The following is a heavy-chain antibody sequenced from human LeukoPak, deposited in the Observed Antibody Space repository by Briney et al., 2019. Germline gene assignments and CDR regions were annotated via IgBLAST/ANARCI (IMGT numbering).Heavy chain of an antibody. Sequence: PSQTLSLTCTVSGGSISSGDYYWSWIRQPPGKGLEWIGYIYYSGSTYYNPSLKSRVTISVDTSKNQFSLKLSSVTAADTAVYYCARXSYEDIVVVPAANWGQGTLVTVSS. D-gene: IGHD2-2*01. CDR3: ARXSYEDIVVVPAAN. CDR2: IYYSGST. J-gene: IGHJ4*02. CDR1: GGSISSGDYY. V-gene: IGHV4-30-4*08.